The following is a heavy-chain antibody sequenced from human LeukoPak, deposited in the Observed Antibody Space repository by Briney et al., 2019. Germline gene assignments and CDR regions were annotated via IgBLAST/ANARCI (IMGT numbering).Heavy chain of an antibody. CDR3: ARELVLDTATYDAFDI. Sequence: GGSLRLSCAASGFTFSSYGMHWVRQAPGKGLEWVAVIWYDGSNKYYADSVKGRFTISRDNSKNTLYLQMNSLRAEDTAVYYCARELVLDTATYDAFDIWGQGIMVTVSS. V-gene: IGHV3-33*01. J-gene: IGHJ3*02. CDR2: IWYDGSNK. CDR1: GFTFSSYG. D-gene: IGHD5-18*01.